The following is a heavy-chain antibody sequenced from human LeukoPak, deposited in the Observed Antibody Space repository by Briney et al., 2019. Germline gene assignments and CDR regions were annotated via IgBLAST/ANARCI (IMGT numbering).Heavy chain of an antibody. CDR3: VCSTSIGGHLEVY. Sequence: SETLSLTCSVSGGSISSYYWTWIRQPPGRGLEWIGYTHYGGSTSYSSSLKSRVTVSVDTSKNQFSLRLTSVTAADTAVYYCVCSTSIGGHLEVYWGQGTLVTVSS. V-gene: IGHV4-59*08. CDR2: THYGGST. D-gene: IGHD1-1*01. J-gene: IGHJ4*02. CDR1: GGSISSYY.